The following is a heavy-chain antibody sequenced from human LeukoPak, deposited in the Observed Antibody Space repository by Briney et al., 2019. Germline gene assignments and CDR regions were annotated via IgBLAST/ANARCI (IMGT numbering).Heavy chain of an antibody. CDR1: GASITSYY. J-gene: IGHJ6*03. D-gene: IGHD1-14*01. CDR2: LSSSGSS. Sequence: PSETLSLTCSVSGASITSYYWSWIWQSAGKGLEWIGRLSSSGSSIHNPSLKSRLTMSVDTSKNQYSLKLSSVTAEDTAVYYCASEGIRDYYYYSMDVCGKGTTATIS. CDR3: ASEGIRDYYYYSMDV. V-gene: IGHV4-4*07.